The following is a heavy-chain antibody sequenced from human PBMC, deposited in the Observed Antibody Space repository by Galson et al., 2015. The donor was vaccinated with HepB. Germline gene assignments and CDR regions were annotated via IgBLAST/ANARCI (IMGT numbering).Heavy chain of an antibody. Sequence: SCKASGYTFTSHYMHWVRQAPGQGLEWMGVINPSGGYTSYAQKLQGRVTMARDTSTSTVHMELSSLRSEDTAVYYCAAVIAAAGTGFDHWGQGTQVTVSS. CDR1: GYTFTSHY. CDR3: AAVIAAAGTGFDH. J-gene: IGHJ4*02. CDR2: INPSGGYT. V-gene: IGHV1-46*04. D-gene: IGHD6-13*01.